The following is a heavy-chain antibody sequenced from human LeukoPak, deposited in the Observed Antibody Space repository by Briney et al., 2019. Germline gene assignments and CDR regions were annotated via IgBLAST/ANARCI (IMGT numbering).Heavy chain of an antibody. CDR2: ISSSSSYI. J-gene: IGHJ4*02. D-gene: IGHD5-18*01. V-gene: IGHV3-21*04. CDR3: AKNGGYSYGLYYFDY. Sequence: PGRSLRLSCAASGFTFSSYSMNWVRQAPGKGLEWVSSISSSSSYIYYADSVKGRFTISRDNSKNTVYLQMDSLRAEDSAVYYCAKNGGYSYGLYYFDYWGQGTLVTVSS. CDR1: GFTFSSYS.